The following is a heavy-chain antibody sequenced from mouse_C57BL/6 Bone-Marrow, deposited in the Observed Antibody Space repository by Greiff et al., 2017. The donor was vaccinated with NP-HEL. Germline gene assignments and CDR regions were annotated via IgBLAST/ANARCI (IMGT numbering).Heavy chain of an antibody. CDR3: ARYDGEEAGAMDY. V-gene: IGHV1-82*01. CDR1: GYAFSSSW. J-gene: IGHJ4*01. Sequence: QVQLQQSGPELVKPGASVKISCKASGYAFSSSWMNWVKQRPGKGLEWIGRIYPGDGDPTYNVKFKGKATLPADKSSSTAYMQLRSLTSEDAAVYVCARYDGEEAGAMDYWGQGTSVTVSS. CDR2: IYPGDGDP. D-gene: IGHD1-2*01.